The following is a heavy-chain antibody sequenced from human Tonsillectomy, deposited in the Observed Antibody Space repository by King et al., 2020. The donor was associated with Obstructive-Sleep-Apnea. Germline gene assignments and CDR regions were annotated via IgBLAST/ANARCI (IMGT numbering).Heavy chain of an antibody. CDR1: GFTFSNAW. D-gene: IGHD3-10*01. Sequence: VQLVESGGGLVKPGGSLRLSCAASGFTFSNAWMSWVRQAPGKGLEWVGRIKNKTDGGTTDYAAPVKGRFTISRDDSKNTLYLQMNSLKTEDTAVYYCTGMVRGWGYYYYGMDVWGQGTTVTVSS. V-gene: IGHV3-15*01. J-gene: IGHJ6*02. CDR3: TGMVRGWGYYYYGMDV. CDR2: IKNKTDGGTT.